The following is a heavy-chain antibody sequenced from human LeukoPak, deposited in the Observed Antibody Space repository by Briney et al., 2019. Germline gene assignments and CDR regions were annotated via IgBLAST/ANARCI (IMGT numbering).Heavy chain of an antibody. V-gene: IGHV4-59*08. J-gene: IGHJ5*02. D-gene: IGHD3-22*01. Sequence: SETLSLTCTVSGDSIRNYYWNWIRQPPGKGLEWIGYIDYSGRTLYNPSLESRVTISRVTSKTQFSLKLSSVTAADTAVYYCARRKDSSRWNGRDNWFDPWGQGTLVTVSS. CDR2: IDYSGRT. CDR3: ARRKDSSRWNGRDNWFDP. CDR1: GDSIRNYY.